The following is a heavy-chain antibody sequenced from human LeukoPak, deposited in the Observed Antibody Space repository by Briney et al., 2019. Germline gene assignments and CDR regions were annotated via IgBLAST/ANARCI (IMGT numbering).Heavy chain of an antibody. CDR1: GFTFGDYE. CDR2: IRTKLHNEAT. D-gene: IGHD4-17*01. J-gene: IGHJ3*01. Sequence: GGSLRLSSTGSGFTFGDYEVTWVRQAPGKGLGLVGFIRTKLHNEATAFAASVKGRFTISRDDSKSIAYLQMNSLRTEDTALYYCTRWTTVSIFDVWGQGTMVTVS. V-gene: IGHV3-49*04. CDR3: TRWTTVSIFDV.